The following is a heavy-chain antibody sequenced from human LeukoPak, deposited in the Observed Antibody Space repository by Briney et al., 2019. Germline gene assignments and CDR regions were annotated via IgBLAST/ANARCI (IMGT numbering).Heavy chain of an antibody. J-gene: IGHJ4*02. D-gene: IGHD2-15*01. CDR2: VSYDGRNK. V-gene: IGHV3-30*18. Sequence: PGGSLRLSCVASGFTFSDYAMHWVRQAPGKGLEWVAVVSYDGRNKYSRDSVKGRFTISRDNSKNTVYLEMNSLRPEDTAVYHCAKAGGYCSGGNCYSNFWGQGILVTVSS. CDR1: GFTFSDYA. CDR3: AKAGGYCSGGNCYSNF.